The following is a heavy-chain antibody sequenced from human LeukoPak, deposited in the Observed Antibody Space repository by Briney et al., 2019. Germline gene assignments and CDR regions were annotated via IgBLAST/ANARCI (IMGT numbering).Heavy chain of an antibody. D-gene: IGHD5-18*01. J-gene: IGHJ6*02. V-gene: IGHV3-30*18. CDR1: GFTFSSYG. CDR3: AKYTAMVTEYYYYGMDV. Sequence: GGSLRLSCAATGFTFSSYGMHWVRQAPGKGLEWVAVISYDGSNKYYADSVKGRFTISRDNSKNTLYLQMNSLRAEDMAVYYCAKYTAMVTEYYYYGMDVWGQGTTVTVSS. CDR2: ISYDGSNK.